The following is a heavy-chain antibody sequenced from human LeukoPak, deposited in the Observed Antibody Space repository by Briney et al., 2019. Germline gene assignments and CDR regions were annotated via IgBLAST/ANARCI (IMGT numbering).Heavy chain of an antibody. CDR3: AKANYDFWSGYSFDY. J-gene: IGHJ4*02. CDR1: GFTFSSYS. CDR2: ISWNSGSI. D-gene: IGHD3-3*01. V-gene: IGHV3-9*01. Sequence: GGSLRLSCAASGFTFSSYSMNWVRQAPGKGLEWVSGISWNSGSIGYADSVKGRFTISRDNAKNSLYLQMNSLRAEDTALYYCAKANYDFWSGYSFDYWGQGTLVTVSS.